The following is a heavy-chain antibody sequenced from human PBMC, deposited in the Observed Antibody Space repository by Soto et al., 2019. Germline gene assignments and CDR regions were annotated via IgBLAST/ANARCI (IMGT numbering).Heavy chain of an antibody. J-gene: IGHJ4*02. CDR2: ISPDDGNT. CDR1: GYALSGDT. CDR3: ARVEAPFGESLH. D-gene: IGHD3-10*01. Sequence: SLKLYCKTSGYALSGDTIAWGRQAPGQGLEWLGWISPDDGNTEYEQKFQGRVTMTADTLTNNAYMELRSLKYDDTAVYYCARVEAPFGESLHCGQGTPVTVYS. V-gene: IGHV1-18*01.